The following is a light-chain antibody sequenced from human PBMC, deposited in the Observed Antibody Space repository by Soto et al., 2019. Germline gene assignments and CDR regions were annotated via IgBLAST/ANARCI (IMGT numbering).Light chain of an antibody. V-gene: IGKV1-5*01. CDR3: QQYISRWT. Sequence: DIQMTQSPSTLSASVGDRVTITCRTSQSIGTWLAWYQQKPGQAPKLLIYDASSLESGVPSRFSGSGSGTDFNLIISSLHIDDFATYYCQQYISRWTFGQGTKMEIK. CDR1: QSIGTW. CDR2: DAS. J-gene: IGKJ1*01.